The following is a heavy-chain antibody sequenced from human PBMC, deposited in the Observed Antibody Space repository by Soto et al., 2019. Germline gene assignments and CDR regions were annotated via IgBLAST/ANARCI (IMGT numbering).Heavy chain of an antibody. CDR1: GGTFSSYT. CDR3: AREWRGGSCFDY. CDR2: IITILGIA. V-gene: IGHV1-69*04. D-gene: IGHD2-15*01. J-gene: IGHJ4*02. Sequence: GASVKVSCKASGGTFSSYTISWVRQAPGQGLEWMGRIITILGIANYAQKIQGRVTITADKSTSTAYMELSSLRSEDTAVYYCAREWRGGSCFDYWGQGTLVTVPQ.